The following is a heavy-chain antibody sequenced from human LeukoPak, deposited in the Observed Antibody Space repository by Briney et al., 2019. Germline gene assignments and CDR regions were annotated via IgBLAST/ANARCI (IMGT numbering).Heavy chain of an antibody. CDR2: ISSTDAGT. V-gene: IGHV3-23*01. D-gene: IGHD2-21*01. Sequence: PGGSLRLSCAASGFTVSSNYMSWVRQAPGKGLEWVSVISSTDAGTYHADSVRGRFTISRDSSKNTPYLQMNSLRAEDAAVYYCAKAPVTSCRGAYCYPFDYWGQGTLVTVSS. J-gene: IGHJ4*02. CDR1: GFTVSSNY. CDR3: AKAPVTSCRGAYCYPFDY.